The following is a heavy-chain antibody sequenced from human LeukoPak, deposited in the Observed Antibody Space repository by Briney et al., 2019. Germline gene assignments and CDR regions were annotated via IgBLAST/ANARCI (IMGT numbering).Heavy chain of an antibody. CDR2: ISAYNGNT. D-gene: IGHD3-22*01. CDR3: ARGDSMIAVGDVFDF. Sequence: GASVKVSCKASGYTFTSYGISWVRQAPGQGLEWMGWISAYNGNTYYAPNLQGRVTMTTDTSTSTAYMELRSLRSDDTAVYYCARGDSMIAVGDVFDFWGQGTMVTVSS. V-gene: IGHV1-18*01. CDR1: GYTFTSYG. J-gene: IGHJ3*01.